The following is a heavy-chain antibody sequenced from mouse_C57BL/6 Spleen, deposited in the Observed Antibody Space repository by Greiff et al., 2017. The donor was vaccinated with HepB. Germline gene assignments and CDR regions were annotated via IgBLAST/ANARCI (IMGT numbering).Heavy chain of an antibody. CDR1: GFTFSDYY. CDR2: INYDGSST. V-gene: IGHV5-16*01. D-gene: IGHD2-4*01. J-gene: IGHJ2*01. CDR3: ARESMITTYFDY. Sequence: EVKVVESEGGLVQPGSSMKLSCTASGFTFSDYYMAWVRQVPEKGLEWVANINYDGSSTYYLDSLKSRFIISRDNAKNILYLQMSSLKSEDTATYYCARESMITTYFDYWGQGTTLTVSS.